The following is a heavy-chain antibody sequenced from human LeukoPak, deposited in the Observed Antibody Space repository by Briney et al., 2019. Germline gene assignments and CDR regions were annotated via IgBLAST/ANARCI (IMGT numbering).Heavy chain of an antibody. CDR1: GYSFTSYW. Sequence: GESLKISCKGSGYSFTSYWIGWVRQMPGKGLEWMGIIYPGDSDTRYSPSFQGQVTISADKSISTAYLQWSSLKASDTAMYYCARHFCSSTSCYSNYYYYGMDVWGQETTVTVSS. J-gene: IGHJ6*02. CDR2: IYPGDSDT. V-gene: IGHV5-51*01. CDR3: ARHFCSSTSCYSNYYYYGMDV. D-gene: IGHD2-2*01.